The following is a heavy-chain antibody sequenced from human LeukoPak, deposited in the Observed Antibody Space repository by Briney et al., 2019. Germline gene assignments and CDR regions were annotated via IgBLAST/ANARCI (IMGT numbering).Heavy chain of an antibody. CDR1: GYSFTSYW. J-gene: IGHJ5*02. CDR3: ARRSGWYRWFDP. V-gene: IGHV5-51*01. D-gene: IGHD6-19*01. Sequence: GESLKISCKGSGYSFTSYWIGWVRQMPGKGLEWMGIIYPGDSGTRYSPSFQCQVTISAGKSISTADLQWSSLKASDTAMYYCARRSGWYRWFDPWGQGTLVTVSS. CDR2: IYPGDSGT.